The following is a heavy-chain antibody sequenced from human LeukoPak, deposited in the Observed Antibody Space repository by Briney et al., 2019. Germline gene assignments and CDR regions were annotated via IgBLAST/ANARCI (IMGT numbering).Heavy chain of an antibody. CDR2: ISDTGSGT. J-gene: IGHJ2*01. CDR3: AKNLFGSESFSWYFDL. Sequence: PGGSLRLSCAASGVMFSSHGMSWVRQAPGKGLEWVSSISDTGSGTCYADSVKGRFTMSRDNSKNTLYLQTNSLRAEDTAVYYCAKNLFGSESFSWYFDLWGRGTLVTVSS. CDR1: GVMFSSHG. D-gene: IGHD1-26*01. V-gene: IGHV3-23*01.